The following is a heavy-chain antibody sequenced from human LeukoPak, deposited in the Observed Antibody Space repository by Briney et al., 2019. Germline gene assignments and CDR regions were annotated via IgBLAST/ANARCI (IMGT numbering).Heavy chain of an antibody. V-gene: IGHV3-38-3*01. Sequence: GGSLRLSCGASGFTFSSNEMSWVRQAPGEGLEWVSSISGGSTYYAYSRKGRCTISIDNDKNTLHLQMNSLRAEDTSVYYCARGPSCYHNTGGQGTLVTVSS. CDR3: ARGPSCYHNT. CDR2: ISGGST. D-gene: IGHD2-15*01. J-gene: IGHJ4*02. CDR1: GFTFSSNE.